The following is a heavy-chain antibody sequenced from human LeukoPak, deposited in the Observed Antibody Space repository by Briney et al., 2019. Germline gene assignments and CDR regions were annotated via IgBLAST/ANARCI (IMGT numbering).Heavy chain of an antibody. D-gene: IGHD1-26*01. CDR2: INWNGGST. CDR3: ARFDVGYYYYMDV. Sequence: PGGSLRLSYAASGFTFDDYGMSWVRQAPGKGLEWVSGINWNGGSTGYADSVKGRFTISRDNAKNSLYLQMNSLRAEDTALYYCARFDVGYYYYMDVWGKGTTVTVSS. J-gene: IGHJ6*03. CDR1: GFTFDDYG. V-gene: IGHV3-20*03.